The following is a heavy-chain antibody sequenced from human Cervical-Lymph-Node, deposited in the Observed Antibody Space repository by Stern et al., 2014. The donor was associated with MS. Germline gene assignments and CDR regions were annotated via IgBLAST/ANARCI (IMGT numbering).Heavy chain of an antibody. J-gene: IGHJ4*01. V-gene: IGHV4-59*01. CDR2: VYYTGTT. Sequence: VQLVESGPGLVKPSETLSLTCTVSGGSISSYYWNWIRQSPGTGLEWLGYVYYTGTTNYSPSLKSRVTISSDTSKTQFSLKMTSVTAADTAIYYCARDTATFPRVLDYWGHGILVTVSS. CDR1: GGSISSYY. CDR3: ARDTATFPRVLDY. D-gene: IGHD2-21*02.